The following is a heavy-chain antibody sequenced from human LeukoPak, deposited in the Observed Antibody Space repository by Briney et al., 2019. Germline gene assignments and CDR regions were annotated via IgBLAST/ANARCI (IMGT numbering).Heavy chain of an antibody. CDR3: ARGAGEVFWSGYPSTAYYYYGMDV. Sequence: SQTLSLTCAVSGGSISSGGYSWSWIRQPPGKGLEWIGYIYHSGSTNYNPSLKSRVTISVDTSKNQFSLKLSSVTAADTAVYYCARGAGEVFWSGYPSTAYYYYGMDVWGQGTTVTVSS. CDR2: IYHSGST. V-gene: IGHV4-30-2*01. D-gene: IGHD3-3*01. J-gene: IGHJ6*02. CDR1: GGSISSGGYS.